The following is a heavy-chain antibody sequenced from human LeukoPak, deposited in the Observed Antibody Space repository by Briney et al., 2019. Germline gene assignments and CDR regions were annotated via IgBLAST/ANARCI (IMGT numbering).Heavy chain of an antibody. CDR3: ARVTMIVVVNWFDP. J-gene: IGHJ5*02. V-gene: IGHV4-34*01. D-gene: IGHD3-22*01. Sequence: PSETLSFTCAVYGGSFSGYYWSWMRHRPGKGLEWIGEINHSGSTNYNPYLKSRVTISVDTSKNQFSLKLSSVTAEDTAVYYCARVTMIVVVNWFDPWGQGALVTVSS. CDR2: INHSGST. CDR1: GGSFSGYY.